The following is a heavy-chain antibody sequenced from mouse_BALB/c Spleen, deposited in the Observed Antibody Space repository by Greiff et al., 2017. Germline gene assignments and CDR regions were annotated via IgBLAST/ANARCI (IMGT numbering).Heavy chain of an antibody. CDR2: ISSGSSTI. CDR3: ARGGRGPMWACFAY. J-gene: IGHJ3*01. V-gene: IGHV5-17*02. Sequence: EVKLMESGGGLVQPGGSRKLSCAASGFTFSSFGMHWVRQAPEKGLEWVAYISSGSSTIYYADTVKGRYTISRDNPKNTLFLQMTSLRSEDTAMYYCARGGRGPMWACFAYWGQGTLVTVSA. CDR1: GFTFSSFG. D-gene: IGHD3-3*01.